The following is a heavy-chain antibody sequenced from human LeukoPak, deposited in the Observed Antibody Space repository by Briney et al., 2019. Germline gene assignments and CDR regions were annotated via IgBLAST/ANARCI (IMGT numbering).Heavy chain of an antibody. D-gene: IGHD3-9*01. CDR3: ARDETILWFDY. J-gene: IGHJ5*01. CDR1: GFTFSSYS. CDR2: ISSSSSYI. V-gene: IGHV3-21*01. Sequence: GGSLRLSCAASGFTFSSYSMNWVRQGPGKGLEWVSSISSSSSYIYYADSVKGRFTISRDNAKNSLYLQMNSLRAEDTAVYYCARDETILWFDYWGQGTLVTVSS.